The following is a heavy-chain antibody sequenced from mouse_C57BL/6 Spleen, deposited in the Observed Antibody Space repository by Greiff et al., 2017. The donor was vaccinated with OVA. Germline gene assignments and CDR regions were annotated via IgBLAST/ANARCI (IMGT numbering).Heavy chain of an antibody. CDR3: ARGDGSSPWFAY. J-gene: IGHJ3*01. D-gene: IGHD1-1*01. CDR1: SYTFTSYW. V-gene: IGHV1-59*01. Sequence: QVQLQQPGAELVRPGTSVKLSCKASSYTFTSYWMHWVKQRPGQGLEWIGVIDPSDSYTNYNQKFKGKATLTVDTSSSTAYMQLSSLTSEDSAVYYCARGDGSSPWFAYWGQGTLVTVSA. CDR2: IDPSDSYT.